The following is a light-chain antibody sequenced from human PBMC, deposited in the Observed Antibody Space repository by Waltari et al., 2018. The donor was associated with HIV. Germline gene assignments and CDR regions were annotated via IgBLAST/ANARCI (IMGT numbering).Light chain of an antibody. CDR1: KSHIRRGTY. J-gene: IGLJ3*02. CDR3: QSSDIRLHGLWV. V-gene: IGLV1-40*01. Sequence: QSLLTQPPSASPTPEQRITISCTGNKSHIRRGTYVPWSRQLPGTAPRRLRFANSNRPSGVPDRISGSKSTASASLAITGLQAEDEGYYYCQSSDIRLHGLWVFGGGTKVTVL. CDR2: ANS.